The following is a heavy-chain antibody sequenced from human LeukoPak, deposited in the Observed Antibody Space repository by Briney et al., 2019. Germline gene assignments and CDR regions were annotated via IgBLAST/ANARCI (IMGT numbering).Heavy chain of an antibody. D-gene: IGHD3-10*01. CDR1: GGSISSYY. V-gene: IGHV4-59*01. Sequence: SETLSLTCTVSGGSISSYYWSWIRQPPGKGLEWIGYIYYSGSTNYNPSLKSRVTISVDTSKNQFSLKLSSVTAADTAVYYCARDLGGEVDVWGKGTTVTVSS. J-gene: IGHJ6*04. CDR2: IYYSGST. CDR3: ARDLGGEVDV.